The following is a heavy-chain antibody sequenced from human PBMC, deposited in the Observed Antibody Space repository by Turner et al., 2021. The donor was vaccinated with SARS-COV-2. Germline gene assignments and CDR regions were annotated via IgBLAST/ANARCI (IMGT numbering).Heavy chain of an antibody. CDR3: ARKVKVTSWLGGMGGFDV. CDR1: GGSVGSVAYR. CDR2: VDNSGST. J-gene: IGHJ6*02. D-gene: IGHD3-16*01. Sequence: QVQLQESGPGLVKPSQTLSLSCSVSGGSVGSVAYRWTWLRQQPGKGLEWLGYVDNSGSTDSNPSLKSRVSISVDTSKNHFSLSLASATAADTAVYYCARKVKVTSWLGGMGGFDVWGQGTTVTVSS. V-gene: IGHV4-31*03.